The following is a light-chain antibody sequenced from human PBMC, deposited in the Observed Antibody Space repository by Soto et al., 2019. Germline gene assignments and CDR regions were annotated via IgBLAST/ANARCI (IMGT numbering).Light chain of an antibody. CDR3: QQADSFPLT. Sequence: DIQMTQSPPSVSASVGDRVTITCRASQGISGLVAWYQQKPGKAPKLLIHGTSSLQGGVPSRFSGSGSGADFTLTITSLQPEDFATYFCQQADSFPLTFGGGTKVDIK. CDR1: QGISGL. J-gene: IGKJ4*01. V-gene: IGKV1-12*01. CDR2: GTS.